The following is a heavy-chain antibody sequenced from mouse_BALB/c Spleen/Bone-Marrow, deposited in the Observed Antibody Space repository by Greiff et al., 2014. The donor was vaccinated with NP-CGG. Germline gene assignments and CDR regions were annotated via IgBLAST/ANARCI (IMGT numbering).Heavy chain of an antibody. V-gene: IGHV1-80*01. D-gene: IGHD4-1*01. CDR2: IYPGDGDT. J-gene: IGHJ2*02. CDR3: ARGGRLTGYYFDY. Sequence: LVESGAELVRPGSSVKISCKASGYAFSSYWMNWVKQRPGQGLEWIGQIYPGDGDTNYNGNFKDKATLTTDKSSTTAYMQLSSLTSEDSAVYFCARGGRLTGYYFDYWGQGTSLTVSS. CDR1: GYAFSSYW.